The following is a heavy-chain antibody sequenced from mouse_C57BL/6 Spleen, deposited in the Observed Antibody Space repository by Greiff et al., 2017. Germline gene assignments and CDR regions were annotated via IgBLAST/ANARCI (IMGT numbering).Heavy chain of an antibody. CDR1: GYTFTSYW. CDR3: AIEDYGSSFAY. D-gene: IGHD1-1*01. Sequence: VKLQQPGAELVKPGASVKVSCKASGYTFTSYWMHWVKQRPGQGLEWIGRIHPSDSDTNYNQKFKGKATLTVDKSSSTAYMQLSSLTSEDSAVYYCAIEDYGSSFAYWGQGTLVTVSA. V-gene: IGHV1-74*01. J-gene: IGHJ3*01. CDR2: IHPSDSDT.